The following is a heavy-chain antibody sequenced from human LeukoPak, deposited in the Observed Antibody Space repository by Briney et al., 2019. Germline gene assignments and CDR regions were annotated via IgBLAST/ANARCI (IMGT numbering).Heavy chain of an antibody. CDR2: IYTSGST. J-gene: IGHJ4*02. CDR3: AREERGDGYNLYFDY. D-gene: IGHD5-24*01. V-gene: IGHV4-61*02. Sequence: SQTLSLTCTVSGGSISSGSYYWSWIRQPAGKGLEWIGRIYTSGSTNYNPSPKSRVTISVDTSKNQFSLKLSSVTAADTAVYYCAREERGDGYNLYFDYWGQGTLVTVSS. CDR1: GGSISSGSYY.